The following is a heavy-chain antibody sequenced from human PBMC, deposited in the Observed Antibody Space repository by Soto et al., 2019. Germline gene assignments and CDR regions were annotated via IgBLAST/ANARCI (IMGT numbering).Heavy chain of an antibody. CDR2: MNQDGGEK. J-gene: IGHJ5*02. Sequence: PGGSLRLSCAASGFTFSTYWMTWFRQAPGKGLEWVADMNQDGGEKYYVDAVKGRFTISRDNAKTSLYLQMNSLRAEDTAVYYCTRDASRDSSARGWFDPWGPGTLVTVSS. D-gene: IGHD6-13*01. V-gene: IGHV3-7*01. CDR3: TRDASRDSSARGWFDP. CDR1: GFTFSTYW.